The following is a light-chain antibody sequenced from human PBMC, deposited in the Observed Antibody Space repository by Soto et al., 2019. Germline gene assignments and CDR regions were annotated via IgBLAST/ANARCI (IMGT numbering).Light chain of an antibody. J-gene: IGLJ2*01. CDR1: SSDVGGYHY. CDR3: SSYTSSSTWV. Sequence: QSVLTQPASVSGSPGQSITVSCTGTSSDVGGYHYVSWYQQHPGKAPKLMIYEVSYRPSGVSNRFSGSKSGNTASLTISGLQAEDEADYYCSSYTSSSTWVFGGGTKLTVL. CDR2: EVS. V-gene: IGLV2-14*01.